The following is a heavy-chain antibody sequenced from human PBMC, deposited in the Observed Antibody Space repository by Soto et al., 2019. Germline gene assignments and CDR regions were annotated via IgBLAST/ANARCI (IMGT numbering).Heavy chain of an antibody. CDR3: AIGQPGTPNYYYGMDV. CDR2: INHSGST. D-gene: IGHD3-10*01. V-gene: IGHV4-34*01. Sequence: SETLSLTCAVYGGSFSGYYWSWIRQPPGKGLEWIGEINHSGSTNYNPSLKSRVTISVDTSKNQFSLKLSSVTAADTAVYYCAIGQPGTPNYYYGMDVWGQGTTVTVSS. CDR1: GGSFSGYY. J-gene: IGHJ6*02.